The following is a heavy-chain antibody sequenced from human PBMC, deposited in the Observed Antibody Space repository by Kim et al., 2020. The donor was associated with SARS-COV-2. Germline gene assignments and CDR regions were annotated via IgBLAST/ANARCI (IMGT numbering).Heavy chain of an antibody. CDR1: GGSISSSSYY. D-gene: IGHD6-19*01. CDR3: ARISLYGIAVAGTNYFDY. V-gene: IGHV4-39*01. Sequence: SETLSLTCTVSGGSISSSSYYWGWIRQPPGKGLEWIGSIYYSGSTYYNPSLKSRVTISVDTSKNQFSLKLSSVTAADTAVYYCARISLYGIAVAGTNYFDYWGQGTLVTVSS. CDR2: IYYSGST. J-gene: IGHJ4*02.